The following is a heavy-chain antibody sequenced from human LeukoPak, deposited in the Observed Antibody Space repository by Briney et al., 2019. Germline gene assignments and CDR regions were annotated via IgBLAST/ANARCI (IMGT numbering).Heavy chain of an antibody. V-gene: IGHV3-23*01. D-gene: IGHD2-15*01. J-gene: IGHJ4*02. CDR1: GFTFSSYA. CDR2: ISHSGGTT. Sequence: PGGSLRLSCAASGFTFSSYAMSWVRQAPGKGPEWVSAISHSGGTTYYADSVKGRFTITRDNSKNTLYLQMNSLRAEDTAVYYCAKANVKYCSGGSCYSFDYWGQGTLVTVSS. CDR3: AKANVKYCSGGSCYSFDY.